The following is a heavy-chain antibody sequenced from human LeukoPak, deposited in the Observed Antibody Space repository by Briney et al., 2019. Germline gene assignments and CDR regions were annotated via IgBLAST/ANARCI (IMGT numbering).Heavy chain of an antibody. CDR1: GFIFSSYA. D-gene: IGHD5-18*01. J-gene: IGHJ4*02. CDR3: ARDGPGYSFDH. Sequence: GGSLRLSCAASGFIFSSYAMSWVRQAPGKGLEWVSAISGSGSSTYYADSVKGRFTISRDNSKNTLFLQMNSLRAEDTAVYYCARDGPGYSFDHWGQGTLVTVSS. V-gene: IGHV3-23*01. CDR2: ISGSGSST.